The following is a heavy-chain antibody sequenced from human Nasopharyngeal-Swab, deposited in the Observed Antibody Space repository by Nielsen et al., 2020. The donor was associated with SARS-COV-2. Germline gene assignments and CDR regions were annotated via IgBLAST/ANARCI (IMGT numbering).Heavy chain of an antibody. CDR3: ARGGSYYDILTGYLAFDY. D-gene: IGHD3-9*01. CDR1: GGSISSYY. J-gene: IGHJ4*02. V-gene: IGHV4-59*13. Sequence: SETLSLTCTVSGGSISSYYWSWIRQPPGKGLEWIGYIYYSGSTNYNPSLKSRVTISVDTPKNQFSLKLSSVTAADTAVYYCARGGSYYDILTGYLAFDYWGQGTLVTVSS. CDR2: IYYSGST.